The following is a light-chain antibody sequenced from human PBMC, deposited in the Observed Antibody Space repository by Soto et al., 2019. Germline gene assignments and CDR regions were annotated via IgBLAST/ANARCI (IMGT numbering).Light chain of an antibody. CDR2: LEGSGSY. CDR3: ETWDSNPRV. V-gene: IGLV4-60*02. Sequence: QAVVTQSSSASASLGSSVKLTCTLSSGHSSYIIAWHQQQPGKAPRYLMKLEGSGSYNKGSGVPDRFSGSSSGADRYLTISNLPFEDEADYYCETWDSNPRVFGAGTKLTVL. J-gene: IGLJ2*01. CDR1: SGHSSYI.